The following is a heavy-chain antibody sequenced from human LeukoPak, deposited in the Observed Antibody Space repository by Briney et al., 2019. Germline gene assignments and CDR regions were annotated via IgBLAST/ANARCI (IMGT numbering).Heavy chain of an antibody. CDR3: ARDSSLALGYGSGSYWAFDY. CDR2: ISSSSSYI. CDR1: GFTFSSYS. J-gene: IGHJ4*02. D-gene: IGHD3-10*01. Sequence: GGSLRLSCAASGFTFSSYSMNWVRQAPGKGLEWVSSISSSSSYIYYADSVRGRFTISRDNAKNSLYLQMNSLRAEDTAVYYCARDSSLALGYGSGSYWAFDYWGQGTLVTVSS. V-gene: IGHV3-21*01.